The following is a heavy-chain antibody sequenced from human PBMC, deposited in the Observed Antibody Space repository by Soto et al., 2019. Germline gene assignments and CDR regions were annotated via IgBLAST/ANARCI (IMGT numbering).Heavy chain of an antibody. J-gene: IGHJ4*02. CDR1: GFTFSSYA. CDR2: ISGSGGST. Sequence: GGSLRLSCAASGFTFSSYAMSWVRQAPGEGLEWVSAISGSGGSTYYAESVEGRFTISRDNSKNTLYLQMNSLRAEDTAVDYCAKGDIVAAITPFDYWGQGTLVTVSS. D-gene: IGHD5-12*01. V-gene: IGHV3-23*01. CDR3: AKGDIVAAITPFDY.